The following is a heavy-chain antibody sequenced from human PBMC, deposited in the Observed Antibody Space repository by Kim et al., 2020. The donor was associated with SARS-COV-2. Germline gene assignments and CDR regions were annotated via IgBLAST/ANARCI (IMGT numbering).Heavy chain of an antibody. J-gene: IGHJ6*02. V-gene: IGHV3-30*04. CDR1: GFTFSSYA. CDR3: ARDRKNNTVTFPRYVTVTTDYYYYYGMDV. CDR2: ISYDGSNK. D-gene: IGHD4-17*01. Sequence: GGSLRLSCAASGFTFSSYAMHWVRQAPGKGLEWVAVISYDGSNKYYADSVKGRFTISRDNSKNTLYLQMNSLRAEDTAVYYCARDRKNNTVTFPRYVTVTTDYYYYYGMDVWGQGTTVTVSS.